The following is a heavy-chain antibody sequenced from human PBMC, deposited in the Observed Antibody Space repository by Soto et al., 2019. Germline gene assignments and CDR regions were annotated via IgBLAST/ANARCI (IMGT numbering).Heavy chain of an antibody. D-gene: IGHD6-19*01. V-gene: IGHV5-10-1*01. CDR3: ARQSSGWKNYHYYGMDV. J-gene: IGHJ6*02. CDR2: IDPSDSYT. CDR1: GYSFTSYW. Sequence: GESLKISCKGSGYSFTSYWISWVRQMPGKGLEWMGRIDPSDSYTNYSPSFQGHVTISADKSISTAYLQWSSLKASDTAMYYCARQSSGWKNYHYYGMDVWGQGTSVTVSS.